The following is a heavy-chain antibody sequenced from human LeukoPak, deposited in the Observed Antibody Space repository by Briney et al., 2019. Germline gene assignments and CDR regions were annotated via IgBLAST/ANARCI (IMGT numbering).Heavy chain of an antibody. Sequence: GGSRRLSCGASEFTFSRYWMHWVRQAPGKGLVWVSRISSDGSSTTYADSVKGRFTISRDNANNTLFLQMNSLRAEDTAVYYCARDKLNYGDYTPDYWGQGTLVTVSS. CDR3: ARDKLNYGDYTPDY. J-gene: IGHJ4*02. CDR2: ISSDGSST. V-gene: IGHV3-74*03. D-gene: IGHD4-17*01. CDR1: EFTFSRYW.